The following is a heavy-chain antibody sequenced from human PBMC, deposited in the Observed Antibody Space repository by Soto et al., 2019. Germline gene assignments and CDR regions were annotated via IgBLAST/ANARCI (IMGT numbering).Heavy chain of an antibody. V-gene: IGHV3-23*01. D-gene: IGHD6-25*01. Sequence: EVQLLESGGGLVQPGGSLRLSCAASGFTFSNYAVTWVRQAPGKGLEWVATISGSGGSTYYADSVKGRFTISRDNSKNTVYRQMNGLRAEDRGVYYCARDQGSGWDEREYWGEGTLVRVSS. J-gene: IGHJ4*02. CDR1: GFTFSNYA. CDR3: ARDQGSGWDEREY. CDR2: ISGSGGST.